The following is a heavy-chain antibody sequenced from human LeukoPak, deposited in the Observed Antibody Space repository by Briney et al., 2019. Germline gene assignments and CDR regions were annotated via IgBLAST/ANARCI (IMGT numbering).Heavy chain of an antibody. V-gene: IGHV5-51*01. CDR1: GYTFTTYW. J-gene: IGHJ4*02. Sequence: GESLKISCESSGYTFTTYWIGWVRQMPGKGLEWMGIIYPGDSDTRYSPSFQGQATISADKSISTAYLQWSSLKASDTAMYYCARLHSSSWYGKDWGLGTLVTVSS. D-gene: IGHD6-13*01. CDR3: ARLHSSSWYGKD. CDR2: IYPGDSDT.